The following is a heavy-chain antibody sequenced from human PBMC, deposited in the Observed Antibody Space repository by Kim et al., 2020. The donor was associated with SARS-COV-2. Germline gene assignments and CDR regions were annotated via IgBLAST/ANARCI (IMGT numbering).Heavy chain of an antibody. D-gene: IGHD2-15*01. CDR3: AKTQRGGKYCSGGSCYSAFDY. CDR1: GFTFSSYG. V-gene: IGHV3-30*18. CDR2: ISYDGSNK. J-gene: IGHJ4*02. Sequence: GGSLRLSCAASGFTFSSYGMHWVRQAPGKGLEWVAVISYDGSNKYYADSVKGRFTISRDNSKNTLYLQMNSLRAEDTAVYYCAKTQRGGKYCSGGSCYSAFDYWCQGTLVTVSS.